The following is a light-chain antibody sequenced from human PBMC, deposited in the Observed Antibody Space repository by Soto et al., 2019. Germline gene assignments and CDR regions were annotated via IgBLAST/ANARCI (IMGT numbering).Light chain of an antibody. V-gene: IGLV2-18*01. CDR2: EVS. Sequence: QSALTQPPSVSGSPGQSVTISCTGTSSDVGSYNRVSWYQQPPGTAPKLMIYEVSNRPSGVPDRFSGSKSGNTASLTISGLQAEDEADYYCSLYASNNWVFGGGTQLTVL. J-gene: IGLJ3*02. CDR1: SSDVGSYNR. CDR3: SLYASNNWV.